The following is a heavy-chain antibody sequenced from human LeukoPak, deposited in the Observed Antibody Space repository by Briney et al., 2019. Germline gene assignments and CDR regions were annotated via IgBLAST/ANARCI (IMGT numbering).Heavy chain of an antibody. Sequence: PGRSLRLSCAASGFTFSSYGMNWVRQAPGKGLEWVAVIWYDGSNKYYADSVKGRFTISRDNSKNTLYLQMNSLRAEDTAVYYCAKPTYSGSYSHFDYWGQGTLVTVSS. CDR2: IWYDGSNK. D-gene: IGHD1-26*01. V-gene: IGHV3-33*06. J-gene: IGHJ4*02. CDR3: AKPTYSGSYSHFDY. CDR1: GFTFSSYG.